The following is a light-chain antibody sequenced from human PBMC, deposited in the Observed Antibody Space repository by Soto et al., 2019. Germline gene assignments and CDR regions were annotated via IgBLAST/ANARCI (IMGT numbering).Light chain of an antibody. J-gene: IGLJ1*01. CDR3: SSYTGSRTLYV. CDR1: SSDVGNYNY. Sequence: QSVLTQPASVSGSPGQSITISCTGTSSDVGNYNYVSWYRQHPGKAPKLMIYEVSNRPSGVSNRFSGSKSGNTASLTISGLQAEDEADYYCSSYTGSRTLYVFGTGIKLTVL. V-gene: IGLV2-14*01. CDR2: EVS.